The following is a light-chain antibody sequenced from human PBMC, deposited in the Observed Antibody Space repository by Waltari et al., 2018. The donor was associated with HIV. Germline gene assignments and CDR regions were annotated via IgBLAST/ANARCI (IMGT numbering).Light chain of an antibody. CDR3: GADHGSGSDFVYV. CDR1: SAFRHYN. CDR2: GGDGEIVE. Sequence: QPVLTPPPSASASLAASVTLTCHLRSAFRHYNVDLFQARPAKGLRFAMRGGDGEIVESRGDGVPDRFSVLGSGLSRFLTIKNIQEEDESDFHCGADHGSGSDFVYVFGEGTKVTVL. J-gene: IGLJ1*01. V-gene: IGLV9-49*03.